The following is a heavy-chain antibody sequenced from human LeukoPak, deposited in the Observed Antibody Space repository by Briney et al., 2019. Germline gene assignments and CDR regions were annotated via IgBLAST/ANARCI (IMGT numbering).Heavy chain of an antibody. V-gene: IGHV4-34*01. CDR1: GGSFSGYY. D-gene: IGHD1-26*01. CDR3: ARGRPYSGGYHLDY. J-gene: IGHJ4*02. CDR2: INHSGST. Sequence: SETLSLTCAVYGGSFSGYYWSWNRQPPGKGLEWIGEINHSGSTNYNPSLKSRVTISVDTSKNQFSLKLNSVTAADTAVYYCARGRPYSGGYHLDYWGQGTLVTVSA.